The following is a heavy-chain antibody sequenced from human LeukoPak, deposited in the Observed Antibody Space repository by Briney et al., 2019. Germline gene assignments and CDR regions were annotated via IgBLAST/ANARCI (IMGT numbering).Heavy chain of an antibody. CDR2: IYYSGST. Sequence: PSETLSLTCTVSGGSISSSSYYWGWIRQPPGKGLEWIGSIYYSGSTYYNPSLKSRVTISVDTSKNQFSLKLSSVTAADTAVYYCARAAWGYFDYWGQGTLVTVSS. J-gene: IGHJ4*02. CDR1: GGSISSSSYY. V-gene: IGHV4-39*07. CDR3: ARAAWGYFDY. D-gene: IGHD7-27*01.